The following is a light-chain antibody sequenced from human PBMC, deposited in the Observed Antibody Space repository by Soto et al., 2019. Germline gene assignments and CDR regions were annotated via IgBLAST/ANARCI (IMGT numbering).Light chain of an antibody. Sequence: EIGLKQSPGTLSLYPGDIATPSCRACESVSSRDLAWYQQKPGQAPRLLIYGASTRATGIPDRFSGSGSGTDFTLTSSRLEPEDFAVYYCQQYGGSPLYTFGQGTKLEIK. CDR2: GAS. CDR3: QQYGGSPLYT. J-gene: IGKJ2*01. V-gene: IGKV3-20*01. CDR1: ESVSSRD.